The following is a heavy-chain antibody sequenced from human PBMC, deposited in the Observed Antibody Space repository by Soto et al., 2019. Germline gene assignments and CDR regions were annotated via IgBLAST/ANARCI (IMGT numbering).Heavy chain of an antibody. CDR1: GYSFTSYW. CDR3: ARDDSSGYDSRQFDY. D-gene: IGHD3-22*01. Sequence: EVQLVQSGAEVKKPGESLKISCKGSGYSFTSYWIGWVRQMPGKGLEWMGIIYPGDSDTRYSPSFQGQVTISADKSISTAYLQWSSLKASETAMYYCARDDSSGYDSRQFDYWGQGTLVTVSS. V-gene: IGHV5-51*03. J-gene: IGHJ4*02. CDR2: IYPGDSDT.